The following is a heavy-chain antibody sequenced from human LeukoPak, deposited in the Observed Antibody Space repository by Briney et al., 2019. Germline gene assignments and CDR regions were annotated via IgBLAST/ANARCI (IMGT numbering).Heavy chain of an antibody. CDR1: GFTFSSYA. V-gene: IGHV3-23*01. D-gene: IGHD3-22*01. CDR3: AKDLYYYDSSGYPSLFGY. J-gene: IGHJ4*02. CDR2: ISGSGGST. Sequence: PGGSLRLSCAASGFTFSSYAMSWVRQAPGKGLEWVSAISGSGGSTYYADSVKGRFTISRDNSKNTLYLQMNSLRAEDTAVYYCAKDLYYYDSSGYPSLFGYWGQGTLVTVSS.